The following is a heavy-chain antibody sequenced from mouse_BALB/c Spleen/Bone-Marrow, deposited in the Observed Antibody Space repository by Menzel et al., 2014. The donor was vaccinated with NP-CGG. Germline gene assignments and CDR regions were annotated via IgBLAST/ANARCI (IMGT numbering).Heavy chain of an antibody. CDR2: INPYNGDT. J-gene: IGHJ4*01. Sequence: DVQLQESGPELVKPGASVKISCKASGYTFTGYFMNWVKQSQGKSLEWIGRINPYNGDTFYNQKFKGKATLTVDKSSSTAHMELLSLTSEDSAVYYCGRDSYYAMDYWGQGTSVTVSS. V-gene: IGHV1-37*01. CDR1: GYTFTGYF. CDR3: GRDSYYAMDY.